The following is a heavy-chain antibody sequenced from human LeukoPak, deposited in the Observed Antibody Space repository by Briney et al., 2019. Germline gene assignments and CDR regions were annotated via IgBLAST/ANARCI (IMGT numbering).Heavy chain of an antibody. CDR1: GGSISSSNW. V-gene: IGHV4-4*02. CDR3: GGVSSSWFAEY. CDR2: IYHSGST. D-gene: IGHD6-13*01. Sequence: SETLSLTCAVSGGSISSSNWWSWVRQPPGKGLEWIGEIYHSGSTNYNPSLKSRVTISVDKSKNQFSLKLSSVTAADTAVYYCGGVSSSWFAEYWGQGTLVTVSS. J-gene: IGHJ4*02.